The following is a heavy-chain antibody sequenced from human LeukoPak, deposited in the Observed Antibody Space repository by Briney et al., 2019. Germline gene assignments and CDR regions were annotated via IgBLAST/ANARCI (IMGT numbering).Heavy chain of an antibody. CDR2: VRDKANSYTT. J-gene: IGHJ3*02. Sequence: GGSLRLSCAASGFTFSDHYMQWVRQAPGKGLEWVGRVRDKANSYTTEYAASVKGRFTISRDDSKNSMFLQMNNLETEDTAFYYCDRERWRSGSYHDAFDIWGQGTMVTVSS. D-gene: IGHD1-26*01. CDR1: GFTFSDHY. V-gene: IGHV3-72*01. CDR3: DRERWRSGSYHDAFDI.